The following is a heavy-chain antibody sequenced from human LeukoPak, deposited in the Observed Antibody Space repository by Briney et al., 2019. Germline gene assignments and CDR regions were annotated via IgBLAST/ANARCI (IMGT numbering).Heavy chain of an antibody. Sequence: SVKVSCKASGGTSNSHAISWVRQAPGQGPEWMGRIIPNLGTTNRAQNFQDRVTLTADKSTNTAYMELTSLTSDDTAVYYCATTNDGGGYQWGDFFDFWGQGTLVTVSS. CDR1: GGTSNSHA. D-gene: IGHD3-22*01. CDR3: ATTNDGGGYQWGDFFDF. CDR2: IIPNLGTT. V-gene: IGHV1-69*04. J-gene: IGHJ4*02.